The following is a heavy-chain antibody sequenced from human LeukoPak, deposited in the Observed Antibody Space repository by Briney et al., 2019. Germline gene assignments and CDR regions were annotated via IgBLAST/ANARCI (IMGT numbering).Heavy chain of an antibody. Sequence: PSETLSLTCTVSGGSISSSSYYWGWIRQPPGKGLEWIGSIYYSGSTYYNPSLKSRVTISVDTSKNQFSLKLSSVTAADTAVYYCARGIAAAAPGPPDYWGQGTLVTVSS. CDR1: GGSISSSSYY. D-gene: IGHD6-13*01. J-gene: IGHJ4*02. CDR2: IYYSGST. V-gene: IGHV4-39*07. CDR3: ARGIAAAAPGPPDY.